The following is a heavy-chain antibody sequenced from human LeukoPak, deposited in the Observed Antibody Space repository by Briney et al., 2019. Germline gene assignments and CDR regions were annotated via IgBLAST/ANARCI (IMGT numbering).Heavy chain of an antibody. J-gene: IGHJ6*03. V-gene: IGHV4-34*01. CDR1: GGSFSGYY. Sequence: SETLSLTCAVYGGSFSGYYWSWIRQPPGKGLEWIGEINHSGSTNYNPSLKSRVTISVDTSKNQFSLKLSSVTAADTAVYYCARARIRYFDWLFGYYYMDVWGKGTTVTVSS. D-gene: IGHD3-9*01. CDR3: ARARIRYFDWLFGYYYMDV. CDR2: INHSGST.